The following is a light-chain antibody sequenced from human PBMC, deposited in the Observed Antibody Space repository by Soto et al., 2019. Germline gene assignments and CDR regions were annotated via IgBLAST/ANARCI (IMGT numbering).Light chain of an antibody. Sequence: EIVMTQSPATLSVSPGERATLSCRASQSVRSNLAWYQQKPGQAPRLVIYAASTRATGIPDRFSGSVSGTEFTLTISSLQSEDFAVYYCQQYNEWPPFTFGKGTRLEIK. CDR1: QSVRSN. CDR3: QQYNEWPPFT. CDR2: AAS. J-gene: IGKJ5*01. V-gene: IGKV3-15*01.